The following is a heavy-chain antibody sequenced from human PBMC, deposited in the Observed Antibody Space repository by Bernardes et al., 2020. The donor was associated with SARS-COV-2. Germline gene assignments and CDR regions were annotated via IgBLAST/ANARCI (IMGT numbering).Heavy chain of an antibody. CDR2: IAIAGDT. CDR1: GFTFSSYD. J-gene: IGHJ3*02. V-gene: IGHV3-13*01. Sequence: GGSLRLSCAASGFTFSSYDMHWVRQVTGKGLEWVSAIAIAGDTYYSGSVKGRFTISRENAKNSFFLQMNDLRAEDTAVYYCAREGTVVAYDGLDIWSQGTMVTVSS. CDR3: AREGTVVAYDGLDI. D-gene: IGHD6-19*01.